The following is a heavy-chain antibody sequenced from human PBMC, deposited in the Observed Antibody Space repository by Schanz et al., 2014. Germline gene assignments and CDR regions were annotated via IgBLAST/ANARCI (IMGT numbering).Heavy chain of an antibody. V-gene: IGHV1-18*01. CDR1: GYTFGRIG. D-gene: IGHD1-26*01. J-gene: IGHJ4*02. Sequence: QAQLVQSGAEVKGPGASVKVSCKASGYTFGRIGISWARQAPGQGLEWMGWISGNDGHTNYAQKFRGRVIMTTDTSTSTAYMELRSLRSDDTAMYYCARDTNQWDLYYWDDWGQGTLVTVSS. CDR3: ARDTNQWDLYYWDD. CDR2: ISGNDGHT.